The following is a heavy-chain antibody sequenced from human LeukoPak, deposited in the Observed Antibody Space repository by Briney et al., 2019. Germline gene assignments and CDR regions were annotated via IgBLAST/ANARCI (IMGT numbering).Heavy chain of an antibody. V-gene: IGHV3-23*01. J-gene: IGHJ4*02. CDR1: GFILNNHA. CDR3: AKDFSSGWYSFFDY. Sequence: PGGSLRLSCAASGFILNNHAMGWVRQAPGKGLEWVSDINSGGSTYYADSVKGRFTISRDNSKNTLYLQMNSLRAEDTAVYYCAKDFSSGWYSFFDYWGQGTLVTVSS. CDR2: INSGGST. D-gene: IGHD6-19*01.